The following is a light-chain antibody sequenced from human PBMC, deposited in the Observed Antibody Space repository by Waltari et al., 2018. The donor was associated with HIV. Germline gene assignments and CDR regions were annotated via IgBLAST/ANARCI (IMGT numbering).Light chain of an antibody. J-gene: IGLJ2*01. CDR3: QSAGGGGTYR. CDR2: KDT. Sequence: SYDLTQPPSVSVSPGQTARITCFGEPWSKEYTFWHQQKAGQAPLLVIHKDTERASGMPERFSGSTSGRLVTLTIDDVEPDDEADYYCQSAGGGGTYRFGGGTKLTVL. V-gene: IGLV3-25*03. CDR1: PWSKEY.